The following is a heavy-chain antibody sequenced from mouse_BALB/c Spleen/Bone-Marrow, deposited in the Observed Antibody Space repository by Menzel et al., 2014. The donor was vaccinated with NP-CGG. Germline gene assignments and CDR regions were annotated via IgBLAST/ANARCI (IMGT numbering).Heavy chain of an antibody. CDR2: ILPGSGIT. CDR3: ARSPY. CDR1: GYTFSSYW. Sequence: VQRVESGAELMKPGASVKISCKATGYTFSSYWIEWVKPRPGHGLEWIGEILPGSGITNYNEKFKGKATFTADTSSNTAYMQLGSLTSEDSAVYYCARSPYWGQGTLVTVSA. V-gene: IGHV1-9*01. J-gene: IGHJ3*01.